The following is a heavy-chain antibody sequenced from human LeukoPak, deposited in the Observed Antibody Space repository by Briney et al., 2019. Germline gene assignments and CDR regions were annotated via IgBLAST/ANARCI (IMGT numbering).Heavy chain of an antibody. J-gene: IGHJ4*02. V-gene: IGHV3-48*01. CDR1: GFTFSSYS. Sequence: GGSLRLSCAASGFTFSSYSMNWVRQAPGKGLEWVSYISSSSSTIYYADSVKGRFTISRDNAKNSLYLQMNSLRAEDTAVYYCAGDWPLDWWGQGTLVTVSS. D-gene: IGHD2-21*01. CDR2: ISSSSSTI. CDR3: AGDWPLDW.